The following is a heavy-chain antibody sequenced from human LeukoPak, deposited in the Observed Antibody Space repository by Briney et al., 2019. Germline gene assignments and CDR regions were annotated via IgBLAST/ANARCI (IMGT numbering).Heavy chain of an antibody. Sequence: PGGSLRLSCAASGFTFSDESMNWVRQAPGKGLEWVSSISAISLHIFYADSVRGRFTISRDNAKNSLYLQMNNLRVEDTAVYYCVGPDSQFDCWGQGTLVTVSS. CDR2: ISAISLHI. CDR1: GFTFSDES. D-gene: IGHD3-10*01. J-gene: IGHJ4*02. CDR3: VGPDSQFDC. V-gene: IGHV3-21*01.